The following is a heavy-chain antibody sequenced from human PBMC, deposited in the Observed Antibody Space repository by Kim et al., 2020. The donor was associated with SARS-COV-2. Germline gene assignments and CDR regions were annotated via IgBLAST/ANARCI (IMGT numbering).Heavy chain of an antibody. V-gene: IGHV1-69*13. Sequence: SVKVSCKASGGTFSSYAISWVRQAPGQGLEWMGGIIPIFGTANYAQKFQGRVTITADESTSTAYMELSSLRSEDTAVYYCASPSYSSGPYYYYGMDVWGQGTTVTVSS. CDR2: IIPIFGTA. D-gene: IGHD6-19*01. CDR3: ASPSYSSGPYYYYGMDV. CDR1: GGTFSSYA. J-gene: IGHJ6*02.